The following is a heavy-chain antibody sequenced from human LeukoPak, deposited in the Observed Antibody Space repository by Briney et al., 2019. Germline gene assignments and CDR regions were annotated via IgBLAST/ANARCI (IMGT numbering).Heavy chain of an antibody. Sequence: GRSLRLSCAASGFTFDDYAMHWVRQAPGKGLEWVSGISWNSGSIGYADSVKGRFTISRDNAKNSLYLQMNSLRAEDMALYYCAKVAENMATMNGPFDYWGQGTLVTVSS. CDR3: AKVAENMATMNGPFDY. V-gene: IGHV3-9*03. CDR2: ISWNSGSI. J-gene: IGHJ4*02. CDR1: GFTFDDYA. D-gene: IGHD5-24*01.